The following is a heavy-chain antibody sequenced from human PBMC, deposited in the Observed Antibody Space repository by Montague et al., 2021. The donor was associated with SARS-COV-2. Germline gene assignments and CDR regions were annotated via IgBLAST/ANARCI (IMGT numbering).Heavy chain of an antibody. CDR1: GVSVSSNNYY. CDR2: IYFNGNT. D-gene: IGHD3-16*01. J-gene: IGHJ5*02. Sequence: SGTLSLTCSVSGVSVSSNNYYWTWIRRPPGKGLEWIGYIYFNGNTIPNPSLEGRVTTSIDTSKNHFSLRLTSVTPADTAVYYCAREVVGVKTNWLGTWGQGTLVTVSS. CDR3: AREVVGVKTNWLGT. V-gene: IGHV4-61*03.